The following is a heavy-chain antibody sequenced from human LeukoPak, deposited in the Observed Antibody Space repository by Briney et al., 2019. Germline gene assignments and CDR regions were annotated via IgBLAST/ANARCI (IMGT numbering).Heavy chain of an antibody. J-gene: IGHJ6*02. CDR3: ARESTLVRGVNYYYYGMDV. V-gene: IGHV3-21*01. CDR1: GFTFSSYS. D-gene: IGHD3-10*01. Sequence: KPGGSLRLSCAASGFTFSSYSMNWVRQAPGKGLEWVSSISSSSTYIYYADSVKGRFTVSRDNAKNSLYLQMNSLRAEDTAVYYCARESTLVRGVNYYYYGMDVWGQGTTVTVSS. CDR2: ISSSSTYI.